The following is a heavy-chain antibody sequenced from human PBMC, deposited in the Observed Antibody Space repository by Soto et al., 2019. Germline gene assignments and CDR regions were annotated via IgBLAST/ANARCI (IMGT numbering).Heavy chain of an antibody. Sequence: SVKVSCKASGGTFSSYAISWVRQAPGQGLEWMGGIIPIFGTANYAQKFQGRVTITADESTSTAYMELSSLRSEDTAVYYCARDRVSEYQLLSLTATTRPYGAFDIWGQGTMVTVS. D-gene: IGHD2-2*01. J-gene: IGHJ3*02. CDR3: ARDRVSEYQLLSLTATTRPYGAFDI. CDR1: GGTFSSYA. V-gene: IGHV1-69*13. CDR2: IIPIFGTA.